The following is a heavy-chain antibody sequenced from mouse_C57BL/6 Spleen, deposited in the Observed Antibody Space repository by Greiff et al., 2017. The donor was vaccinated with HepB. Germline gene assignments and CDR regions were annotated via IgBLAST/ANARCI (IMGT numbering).Heavy chain of an antibody. CDR3: AREPLTGNYFDY. CDR2: IYPGSGNT. J-gene: IGHJ2*01. CDR1: GYTFTDYY. Sequence: QVQLQQSGADLVRPGASVKLSCKASGYTFTDYYINWVKQRPGQGLEWIARIYPGSGNTYYNEKFKGKATLTAEKSSSTAYMQLSSLTSEDSAVYFCAREPLTGNYFDYWGQGTTLTVSS. V-gene: IGHV1-76*01. D-gene: IGHD4-1*01.